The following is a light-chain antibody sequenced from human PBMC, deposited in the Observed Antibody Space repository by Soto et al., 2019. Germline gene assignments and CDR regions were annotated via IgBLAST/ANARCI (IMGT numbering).Light chain of an antibody. Sequence: EIVFTQSPGTLSLSPGERATLSCRASQSVSSSYLAWYQQKPGQAPRLLIYGASSRATGIPDRFSGSGSGTDFTLTISRLEPEDFAVYYCQQYNNWPSWTFGQGTKVDIK. CDR3: QQYNNWPSWT. J-gene: IGKJ1*01. CDR1: QSVSSSY. V-gene: IGKV3-20*01. CDR2: GAS.